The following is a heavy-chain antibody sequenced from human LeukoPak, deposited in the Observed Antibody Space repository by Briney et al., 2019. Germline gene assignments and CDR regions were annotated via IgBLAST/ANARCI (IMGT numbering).Heavy chain of an antibody. Sequence: PSETLSLTCTVSGVSISRYYWSWIRQPPGKGLEWIASIYYSWSPYYNPSLKRRATISVHTSKTQFSLKLSSVTAADTAVYYCARDLRSGYGSGSEYYYYYYMDVWGKGTTVTVSS. CDR1: GVSISRYY. D-gene: IGHD3-10*01. CDR3: ARDLRSGYGSGSEYYYYYYMDV. CDR2: IYYSWSP. J-gene: IGHJ6*03. V-gene: IGHV4-59*12.